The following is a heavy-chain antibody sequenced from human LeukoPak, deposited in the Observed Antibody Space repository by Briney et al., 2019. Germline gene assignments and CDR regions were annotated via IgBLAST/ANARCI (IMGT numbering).Heavy chain of an antibody. J-gene: IGHJ6*02. CDR2: IYHSGST. D-gene: IGHD3-22*01. Sequence: SETLSLTCTASGGSISSGGYSWSWIRQPPGKGLEWIGYIYHSGSTYYNPSLKSRVTISVDRSKNQFSLKLSSVTAADTAVYYCARVYYDSSGYPYGMDVWGQGTTVTVSS. CDR3: ARVYYDSSGYPYGMDV. CDR1: GGSISSGGYS. V-gene: IGHV4-30-2*01.